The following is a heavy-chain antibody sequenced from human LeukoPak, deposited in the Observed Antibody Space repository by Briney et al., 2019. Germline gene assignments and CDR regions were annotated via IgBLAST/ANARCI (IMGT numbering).Heavy chain of an antibody. D-gene: IGHD3-22*01. CDR3: ARDYYDSSGYFRPVSSPFDY. V-gene: IGHV3-21*01. CDR2: ISSSRSYI. Sequence: GGSLRLSCAASGFTFSSYSMNWVRQAPGKGLEWVSSISSSRSYIYYADSVKGRFTISRDNAKNSLYLQMNSLRAEDTAVYYCARDYYDSSGYFRPVSSPFDYWGQGTLVTVSS. J-gene: IGHJ4*02. CDR1: GFTFSSYS.